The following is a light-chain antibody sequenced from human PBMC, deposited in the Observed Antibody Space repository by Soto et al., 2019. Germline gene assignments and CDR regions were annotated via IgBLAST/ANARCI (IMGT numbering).Light chain of an antibody. V-gene: IGLV2-23*02. CDR2: EVT. CDR1: SSDVGSHNF. CDR3: CSYARTTTWV. Sequence: QSALTQPASVSGSPGQSITISCTGTSSDVGSHNFVSWYQQRPGKAPKLMIFEVTKRPSGVSSGFSASKSGNTASLTISGVQAEDDADYYCCSYARTTTWVFGGGTKLTVL. J-gene: IGLJ2*01.